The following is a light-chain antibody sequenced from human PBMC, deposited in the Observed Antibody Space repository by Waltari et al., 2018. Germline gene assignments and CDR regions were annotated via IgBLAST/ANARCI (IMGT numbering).Light chain of an antibody. CDR2: DVS. CDR1: SSDVGGYNY. V-gene: IGLV2-14*01. Sequence: QSALTQPASVSGSPGQSITISCPGTSSDVGGYNYVSWYHQHPGKAPKPMIYDVSKRPSGVSNRFSGSKTGNTASLTISGLQARDEADYYCSSYTSRSSAVFGGGTKLTVL. J-gene: IGLJ2*01. CDR3: SSYTSRSSAV.